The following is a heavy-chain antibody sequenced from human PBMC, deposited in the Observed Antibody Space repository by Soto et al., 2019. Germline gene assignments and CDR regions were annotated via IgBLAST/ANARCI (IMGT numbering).Heavy chain of an antibody. D-gene: IGHD4-17*01. CDR2: IDPSDSYT. J-gene: IGHJ4*02. Sequence: GESLKISCKGSGYSLTTYWISWVRQMPGKGLEWMGRIDPSDSYTNYSPSFQGHVTISADKSISTAYLQWSSLKASDTAMYYCARMSAYGHSPGYWGQGTLVTVSS. CDR3: ARMSAYGHSPGY. CDR1: GYSLTTYW. V-gene: IGHV5-10-1*01.